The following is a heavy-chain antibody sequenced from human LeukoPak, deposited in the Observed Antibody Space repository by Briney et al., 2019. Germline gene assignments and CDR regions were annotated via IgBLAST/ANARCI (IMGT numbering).Heavy chain of an antibody. CDR2: FDPEDGET. V-gene: IGHV1-24*01. D-gene: IGHD5-12*01. CDR3: ATGDIVATGEVAFDI. CDR1: GYTLTELS. Sequence: ASVKVSCKVSGYTLTELSMHWVRQAPGKGLEWMGGFDPEDGETIYAQKFQGRVTMTEDTSTDTAYMELSSLRSEDTAVYYCATGDIVATGEVAFDIWGQGTMVTVSS. J-gene: IGHJ3*02.